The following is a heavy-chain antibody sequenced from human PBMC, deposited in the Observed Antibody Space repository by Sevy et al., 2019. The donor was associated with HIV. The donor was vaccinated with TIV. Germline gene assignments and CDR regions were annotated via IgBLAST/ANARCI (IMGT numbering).Heavy chain of an antibody. Sequence: GGSLRLSCAASGFSFSTYWMTWVRQAPGKGLEWVAFIRYDGSTKYYAESVKGRFTISRDNSKNMLYLQMNSLRPEDTALYSCAKHRDTLAAAAYLDHWGQGTLVTVSS. CDR3: AKHRDTLAAAAYLDH. CDR2: IRYDGSTK. D-gene: IGHD6-13*01. CDR1: GFSFSTYW. V-gene: IGHV3-30*02. J-gene: IGHJ4*02.